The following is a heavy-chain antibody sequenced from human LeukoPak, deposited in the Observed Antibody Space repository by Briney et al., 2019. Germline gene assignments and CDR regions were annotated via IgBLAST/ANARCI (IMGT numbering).Heavy chain of an antibody. D-gene: IGHD3-10*01. J-gene: IGHJ1*01. Sequence: PGGSLRLSCAASGFTFSDYYMSWIRQAPGKGLEWVSYISSSSSYTNYADSVKGRFTISRDNAKNSLYLQMNSLRAEDTAVYYCARGSLYDSGSYPEYFQYWGQGALVTVSS. CDR1: GFTFSDYY. CDR3: ARGSLYDSGSYPEYFQY. CDR2: ISSSSSYT. V-gene: IGHV3-11*03.